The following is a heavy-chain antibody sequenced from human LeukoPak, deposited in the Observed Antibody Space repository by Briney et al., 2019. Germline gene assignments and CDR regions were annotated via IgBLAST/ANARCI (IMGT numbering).Heavy chain of an antibody. D-gene: IGHD3-10*01. CDR2: ISSSDYSR. V-gene: IGHV3-48*02. CDR1: GFTFSSYS. Sequence: LAGGSLRLSCAASGFTFSSYSMNWVRQAPGKGLEWLAYISSSDYSRYYADSVKGRFTISRDNTKNSLFPQMNSLRDGDTAVYYCARGKRRFDPWGQGTLVTVSS. CDR3: ARGKRRFDP. J-gene: IGHJ5*02.